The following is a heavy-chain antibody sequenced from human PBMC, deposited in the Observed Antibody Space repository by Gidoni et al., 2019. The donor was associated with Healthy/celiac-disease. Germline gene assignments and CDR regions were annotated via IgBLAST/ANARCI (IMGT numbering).Heavy chain of an antibody. CDR2: IYSGGST. Sequence: EVQLVASGGGLVQPGGSLRLSCAASGFTVRSNYMSWGRQASGEGLEWVSVIYSGGSTYYADSVKGRFTISRDNSKNTLYLQMNSLRAEDTAVYYCAREDCSGGSCYVAGFDIWGQGTMVTVSS. CDR3: AREDCSGGSCYVAGFDI. J-gene: IGHJ3*02. CDR1: GFTVRSNY. D-gene: IGHD2-15*01. V-gene: IGHV3-66*02.